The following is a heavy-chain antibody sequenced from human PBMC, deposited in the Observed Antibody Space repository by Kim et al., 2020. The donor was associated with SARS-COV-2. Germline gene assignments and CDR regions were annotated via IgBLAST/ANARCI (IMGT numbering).Heavy chain of an antibody. D-gene: IGHD6-19*01. V-gene: IGHV3-9*01. CDR2: ISWNSRSI. J-gene: IGHJ4*02. CDR1: GFTFDEYA. CDR3: ARGTESAMAGIKY. Sequence: GGSLRLSCAASGFTFDEYAMYWVRQAPGKGLEWVSGISWNSRSIGYADSVKGRFTTSRDNAKKSLFLQMNSLKIEDTALYYCARGTESAMAGIKYWGQGTLVTVSS.